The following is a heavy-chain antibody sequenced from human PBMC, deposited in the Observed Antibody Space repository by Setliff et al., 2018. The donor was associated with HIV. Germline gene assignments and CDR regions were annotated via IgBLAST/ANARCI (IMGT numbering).Heavy chain of an antibody. CDR1: GFTFSSNW. D-gene: IGHD3-10*01. V-gene: IGHV3-7*03. CDR3: ALLWPFDY. Sequence: GGSLRLSCVASGFTFSSNWLSWVRQAPGKGLEWVASIKEDGSEKYYVDSLKGRFTISRDTAKNTLYLQVSSLRAEDTAIYYCALLWPFDYWGQGALVTVSS. CDR2: IKEDGSEK. J-gene: IGHJ4*02.